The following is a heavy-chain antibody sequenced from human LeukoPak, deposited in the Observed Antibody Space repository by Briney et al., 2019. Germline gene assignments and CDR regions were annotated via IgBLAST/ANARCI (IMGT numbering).Heavy chain of an antibody. Sequence: PSETLSLTCTVSGGSISSSSYYWGWLRQPPGTGLEWIGSLYYSGSTYYNPSLKSRVTISVDTSKNQFSLKLSSVTAADTAVYYCARGGYYDFRSGNFLSRVYNWFDPWGQGTLVTVSS. D-gene: IGHD3-3*01. CDR3: ARGGYYDFRSGNFLSRVYNWFDP. V-gene: IGHV4-39*07. CDR2: LYYSGST. J-gene: IGHJ5*02. CDR1: GGSISSSSYY.